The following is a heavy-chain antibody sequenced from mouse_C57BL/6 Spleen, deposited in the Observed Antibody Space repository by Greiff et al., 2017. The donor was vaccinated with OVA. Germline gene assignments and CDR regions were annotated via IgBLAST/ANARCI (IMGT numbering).Heavy chain of an antibody. CDR3: ARHAMGLDY. Sequence: EVMLVESGGGLVQPGGSLKLSCAASGFTFSDYYMYWVRQTPEKRLEWVAYISNGGGSTYYPDTVKGRFTISRDNAKNTLYLQMSRLKSEDTAMYYCARHAMGLDYWGQGTTLTVSS. CDR1: GFTFSDYY. V-gene: IGHV5-12*01. D-gene: IGHD2-3*01. CDR2: ISNGGGST. J-gene: IGHJ2*01.